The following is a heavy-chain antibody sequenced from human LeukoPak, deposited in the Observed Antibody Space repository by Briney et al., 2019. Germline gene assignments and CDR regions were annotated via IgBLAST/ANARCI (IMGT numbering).Heavy chain of an antibody. V-gene: IGHV4-39*07. CDR2: IYYSGST. Sequence: PSETLSLTCTVSGGSISSSSYYWGWIRQPPGTGLEWIGSIYYSGSTYYNPSLKSRVTISVDTSKNQFSLKLSSVTAADTAVYYCARDRYSYGNHFDYWGQGTLVTVSS. J-gene: IGHJ4*02. D-gene: IGHD5-18*01. CDR3: ARDRYSYGNHFDY. CDR1: GGSISSSSYY.